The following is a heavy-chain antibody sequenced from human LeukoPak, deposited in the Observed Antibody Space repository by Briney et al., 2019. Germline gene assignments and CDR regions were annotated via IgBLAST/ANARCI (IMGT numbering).Heavy chain of an antibody. J-gene: IGHJ4*02. Sequence: SETLPLTCTVSGGSISSYYWSWIRQPPEKGLEWIGYIYYSRTTNYNPSLKSRVTMSVDTSKNQFSLKLSSVTAADTAVYYCAGLSGSQTTPYWGQGTLVTVSS. CDR1: GGSISSYY. D-gene: IGHD1-26*01. CDR3: AGLSGSQTTPY. V-gene: IGHV4-59*08. CDR2: IYYSRTT.